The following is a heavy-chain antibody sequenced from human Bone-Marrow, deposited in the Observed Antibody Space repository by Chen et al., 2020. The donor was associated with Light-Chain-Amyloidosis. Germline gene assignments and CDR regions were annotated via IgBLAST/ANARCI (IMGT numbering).Heavy chain of an antibody. J-gene: IGHJ4*02. Sequence: EVQLVESGGGLVKPGGSLRLSCAASGCTFSSYSMNWVRQAPGKGLEWVSSISSSSSYIYYADSVKGRFTISRDNDKNSLYLQMNSLRAEDTAVYYCAREKYSSSGFDYWGQGTLVTVSS. CDR2: ISSSSSYI. CDR1: GCTFSSYS. D-gene: IGHD6-6*01. CDR3: AREKYSSSGFDY. V-gene: IGHV3-21*01.